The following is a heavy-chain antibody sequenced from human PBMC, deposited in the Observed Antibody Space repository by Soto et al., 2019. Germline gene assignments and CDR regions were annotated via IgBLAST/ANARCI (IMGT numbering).Heavy chain of an antibody. Sequence: ETLSLTCAVYGGSFSGYYWSWIRQPPGKGLEWIGEINHSGSTNYNPSLKSRVTISVDTSKNQFSLKLSSVTAADTAVYYCARARSGWLLLDYWGQGTLVTVSS. V-gene: IGHV4-34*01. CDR2: INHSGST. J-gene: IGHJ4*02. CDR1: GGSFSGYY. CDR3: ARARSGWLLLDY. D-gene: IGHD6-19*01.